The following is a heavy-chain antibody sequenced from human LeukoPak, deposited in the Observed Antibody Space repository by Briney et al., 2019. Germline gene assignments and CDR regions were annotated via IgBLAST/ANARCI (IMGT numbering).Heavy chain of an antibody. J-gene: IGHJ4*02. Sequence: PGRSLRLSCAASGFTFDDYVMHWVRQAPGKGLEWVSGISWNSGSIGYADSVKGRFTISRDNAKNSLYLQMNSLRAEDTALYYCAKFPDPYGSGRPRDYWGQGTLVTVSS. CDR3: AKFPDPYGSGRPRDY. V-gene: IGHV3-9*01. D-gene: IGHD3-10*01. CDR1: GFTFDDYV. CDR2: ISWNSGSI.